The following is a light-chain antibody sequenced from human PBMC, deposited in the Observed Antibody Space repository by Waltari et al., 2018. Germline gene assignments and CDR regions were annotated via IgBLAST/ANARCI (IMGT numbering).Light chain of an antibody. Sequence: EIVLTQSPATLSLSPGERATLSCRASQSVSSYLAWYQQKPGQAPRLLIYDASNRATGIPARFGGSGSGTDFTLTISSLEPEDFADYYCQQRSNWPPALTFGGGTKVEIK. CDR2: DAS. J-gene: IGKJ4*01. V-gene: IGKV3-11*01. CDR1: QSVSSY. CDR3: QQRSNWPPALT.